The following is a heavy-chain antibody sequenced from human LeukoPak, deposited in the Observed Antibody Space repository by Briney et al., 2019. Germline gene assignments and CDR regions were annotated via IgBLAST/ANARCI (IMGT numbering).Heavy chain of an antibody. V-gene: IGHV1-2*02. CDR3: ARGGDAFDY. Sequence: ASVKVSCKASGGTFSSYAISWVRQAPGQGLEWMGWINPNSGGTNYAQKFQGRVTMTRDTSISTAYMELSRLRSDDTAVYYCARGGDAFDYWGQGTLVTVSS. CDR1: GGTFSSYA. J-gene: IGHJ4*02. CDR2: INPNSGGT. D-gene: IGHD2-21*02.